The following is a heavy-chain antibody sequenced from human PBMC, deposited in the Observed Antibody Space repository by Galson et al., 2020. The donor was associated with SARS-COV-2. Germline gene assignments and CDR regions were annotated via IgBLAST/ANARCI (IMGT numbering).Heavy chain of an antibody. V-gene: IGHV3-30-3*01. J-gene: IGHJ4*02. Sequence: GGSLRLSCAASGFTFSNYAMHWVRQAPGKGLEWVAVISYDGNNKYYADSVKGRFTVSRDNSKYTLYLQINSLRAEDTAVYYCARHVGRTIFGVVGLDYWGQGTLVTVSS. CDR3: ARHVGRTIFGVVGLDY. CDR1: GFTFSNYA. D-gene: IGHD3-3*01. CDR2: ISYDGNNK.